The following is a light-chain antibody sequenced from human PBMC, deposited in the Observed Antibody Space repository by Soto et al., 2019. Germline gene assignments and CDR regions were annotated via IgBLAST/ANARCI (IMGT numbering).Light chain of an antibody. J-gene: IGKJ1*01. CDR2: AAS. Sequence: DIQMTQSPSSLSASVGDRVTITCRASQSISSYLNWYQQTPGKAPKLLIYAASSLQTGVPSRFSGSGSGTDFTLTISSLQPEDFATYYCQQSYSTPPWTFVQGTKVEIK. CDR1: QSISSY. V-gene: IGKV1-39*01. CDR3: QQSYSTPPWT.